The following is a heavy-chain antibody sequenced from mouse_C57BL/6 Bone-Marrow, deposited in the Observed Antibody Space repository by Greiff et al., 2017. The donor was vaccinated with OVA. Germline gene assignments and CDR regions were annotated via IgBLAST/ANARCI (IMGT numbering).Heavy chain of an antibody. CDR1: GFTFSSYG. J-gene: IGHJ3*01. V-gene: IGHV5-6*01. Sequence: EVKLQESGGDLVKPGGSLKLSCAASGFTFSSYGMSWVRQTPDKRLEWVATISSGGSYTYYPDSVKGRFTISRDNAKNTLYLQMSSLKSEDTAMYYCATGGYDYDSFAYWGQGTLVTVSA. CDR3: ATGGYDYDSFAY. D-gene: IGHD2-4*01. CDR2: ISSGGSYT.